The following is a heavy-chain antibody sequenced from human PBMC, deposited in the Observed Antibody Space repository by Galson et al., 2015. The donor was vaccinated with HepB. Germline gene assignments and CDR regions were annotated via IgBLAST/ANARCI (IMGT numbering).Heavy chain of an antibody. CDR2: ISAYNSNT. V-gene: IGHV1-18*04. J-gene: IGHJ5*02. CDR3: ARDWPESGSGVRRLNWFDP. CDR1: GYTFTSYG. D-gene: IGHD1-26*01. Sequence: SVKVSCKASGYTFTSYGISWVRQAPGQGLEWMGWISAYNSNTNYAQKLQGRVTMTTDTSTSTAYMELRSLRSDDTAVYYCARDWPESGSGVRRLNWFDPWGQGTLVTVSS.